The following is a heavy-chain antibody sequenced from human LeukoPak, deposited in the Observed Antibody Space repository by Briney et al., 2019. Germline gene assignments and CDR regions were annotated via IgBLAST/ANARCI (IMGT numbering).Heavy chain of an antibody. Sequence: GGSLRLSCAASGFTFSSYAMSWVRQAPGKGLEWVSAISGSGGSTYYADSVKGRFTISRDNSKNTLYLQMNSLRAEDTAVYYCANVLSVGRAVVWGPGYYYGMDVWGQGTAVTVSS. CDR2: ISGSGGST. D-gene: IGHD4-23*01. CDR1: GFTFSSYA. V-gene: IGHV3-23*01. CDR3: ANVLSVGRAVVWGPGYYYGMDV. J-gene: IGHJ6*02.